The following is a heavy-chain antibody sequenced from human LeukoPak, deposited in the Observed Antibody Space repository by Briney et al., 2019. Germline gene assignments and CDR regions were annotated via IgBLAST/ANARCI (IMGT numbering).Heavy chain of an antibody. J-gene: IGHJ4*02. Sequence: SETLSLTCAGSGGSISRYYWSWLRQPPGKGLEWIGYIYNGGSTNYNPSLKSRVTISVDTSKNQFSLRLSSVTAADTAVYYCAQSTGWPGFDYWGQGTLVTVSS. CDR1: GGSISRYY. V-gene: IGHV4-59*01. CDR2: IYNGGST. CDR3: AQSTGWPGFDY. D-gene: IGHD6-19*01.